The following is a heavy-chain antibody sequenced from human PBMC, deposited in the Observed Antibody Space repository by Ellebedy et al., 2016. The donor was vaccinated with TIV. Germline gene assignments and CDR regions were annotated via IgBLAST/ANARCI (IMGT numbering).Heavy chain of an antibody. CDR1: GFTFSSYS. J-gene: IGHJ3*02. CDR3: ARGRGGDAFDM. D-gene: IGHD3-10*01. V-gene: IGHV3-21*01. Sequence: GESLKISXAASGFTFSSYSMNWVRQAPGKGLEWVSSISSSSSYIYYADSVKGRFTISRDNAKNSLYLQMNSLRAEDTAVYYCARGRGGDAFDMWGQGTMVTVSS. CDR2: ISSSSSYI.